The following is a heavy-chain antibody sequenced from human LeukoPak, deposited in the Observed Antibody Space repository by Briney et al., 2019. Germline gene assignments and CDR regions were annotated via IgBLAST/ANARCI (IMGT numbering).Heavy chain of an antibody. CDR2: IKQDGSEK. V-gene: IGHV3-7*01. CDR1: GFTFSSYG. Sequence: GGSLRLSCAASGFTFSSYGMHWVRQAPGKGLEWVANIKQDGSEKYYVDSVKGRFTISRDNAKNSLYLQMNSLRAEDTAVYYCARDPTSYYYGSGSRDQESDWGQGTLVTVSS. CDR3: ARDPTSYYYGSGSRDQESD. J-gene: IGHJ4*02. D-gene: IGHD3-10*01.